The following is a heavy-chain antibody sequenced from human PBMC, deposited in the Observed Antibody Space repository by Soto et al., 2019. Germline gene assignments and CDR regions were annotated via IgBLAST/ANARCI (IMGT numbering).Heavy chain of an antibody. CDR3: ARAPNYGGNYGY. D-gene: IGHD4-17*01. CDR1: GGTFSSYT. CDR2: IIPILGIA. J-gene: IGHJ4*02. V-gene: IGHV1-69*02. Sequence: SVKVSCKASGGTFSSYTRSWVRRAPGQGLEWMGRIIPILGIANYAQKFQGRVTITADKSTSTAYMELSSLRSEDTAVYYCARAPNYGGNYGYWGQGTLVPSPQ.